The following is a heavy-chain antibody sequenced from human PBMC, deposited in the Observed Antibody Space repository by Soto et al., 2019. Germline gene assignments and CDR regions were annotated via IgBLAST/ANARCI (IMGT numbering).Heavy chain of an antibody. D-gene: IGHD3-10*01. V-gene: IGHV4-59*01. CDR2: IYYSGST. CDR3: ARARGYYGLYYYYGMDV. Sequence: SETLSLTCTVSGGSISSYYRSWIRQPPGKGLEWIGYIYYSGSTNYNPSLKSRVTISVDTSKNQFSLKLSSVTAADTAVYYCARARGYYGLYYYYGMDVWGQGTTVTVSS. CDR1: GGSISSYY. J-gene: IGHJ6*02.